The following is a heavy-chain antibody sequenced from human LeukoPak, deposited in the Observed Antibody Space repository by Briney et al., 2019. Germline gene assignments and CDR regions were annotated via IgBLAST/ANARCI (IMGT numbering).Heavy chain of an antibody. V-gene: IGHV3-30*18. J-gene: IGHJ4*02. D-gene: IGHD4-17*01. Sequence: GGSLRLSCAASGFRFISYGMHWVRQAPGKGLDRVGVISDDGRNKKYADSVKGRFTISRDNSKDTLYLQMNSLRDEDTAVYYCAKRPSDYGDYVTYFDYWGQGTLVTVSS. CDR2: ISDDGRNK. CDR1: GFRFISYG. CDR3: AKRPSDYGDYVTYFDY.